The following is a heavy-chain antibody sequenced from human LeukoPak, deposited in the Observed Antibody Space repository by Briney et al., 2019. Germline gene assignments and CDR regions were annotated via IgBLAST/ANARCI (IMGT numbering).Heavy chain of an antibody. V-gene: IGHV3-53*01. D-gene: IGHD4-11*01. Sequence: PGGSLRLSCAASGFTVSSNYMSWVRQAPGKGLEWGSVIYSGGSTYYADSVKGRFTISRDNSKNTLYLQMNSLRAEDTAVYYCARAGYSNYYYYYGMDVWGQGTTVTVSS. J-gene: IGHJ6*02. CDR2: IYSGGST. CDR1: GFTVSSNY. CDR3: ARAGYSNYYYYYGMDV.